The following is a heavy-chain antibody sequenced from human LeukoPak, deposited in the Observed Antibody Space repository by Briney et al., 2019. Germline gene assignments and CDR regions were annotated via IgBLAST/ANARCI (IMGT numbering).Heavy chain of an antibody. CDR3: ARTLWGGTDY. D-gene: IGHD1-26*01. Sequence: GGALRLTCAASGFTFSIYAMTWFRQPPGKELEFISSPMGSGDNAYYADSVRGRFTISRDNSRNTVYLQMNSLRVEDTAVYYCARTLWGGTDYWGQGTLVTVSS. CDR2: PMGSGDNA. CDR1: GFTFSIYA. J-gene: IGHJ4*02. V-gene: IGHV3-23*01.